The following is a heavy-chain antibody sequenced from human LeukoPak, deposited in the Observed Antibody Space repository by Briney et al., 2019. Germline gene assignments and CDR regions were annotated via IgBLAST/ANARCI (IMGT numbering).Heavy chain of an antibody. D-gene: IGHD3-22*01. CDR1: AGSISSSNW. V-gene: IGHV4-4*02. Sequence: SGTLSLTCAVAAGSISSSNWWSWVRQPPGKGLEWIGEIYHSGSTNFNPSLKSRVTISVDKSKNQFSLKLTSVTAADTAVYYCARSDSSGYYSFDYWGQGTLVTVSS. CDR2: IYHSGST. J-gene: IGHJ4*02. CDR3: ARSDSSGYYSFDY.